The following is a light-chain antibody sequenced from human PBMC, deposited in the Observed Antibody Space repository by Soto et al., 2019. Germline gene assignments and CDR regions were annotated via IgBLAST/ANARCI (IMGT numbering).Light chain of an antibody. V-gene: IGLV2-14*01. CDR3: SSFERSGTRV. CDR1: SSDVGAYSY. CDR2: EVS. Sequence: QSALTQPASVSGSPGQSITISCTGTSSDVGAYSYVSWYQQHPGKATKLIIYEVSSRPSGVSSRFSGSKSGNTASLTISGLQAEDEADYYCSSFERSGTRVIGGGTNVTVL. J-gene: IGLJ2*01.